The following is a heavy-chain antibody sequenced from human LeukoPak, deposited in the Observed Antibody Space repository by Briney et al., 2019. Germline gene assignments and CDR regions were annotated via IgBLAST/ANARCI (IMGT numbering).Heavy chain of an antibody. CDR3: AGEAVADYYYCYYMDV. CDR2: IYYSGST. D-gene: IGHD6-19*01. Sequence: SETLSLTCTVSGYSISSSYYWGWIRPPPGMGLEWIGSIYYSGSTYYNPSLKSRVTISVDTSKNQFSLKLSSVTAADTAVYYCAGEAVADYYYCYYMDVWGKGTTVTVSS. CDR1: GYSISSSYY. V-gene: IGHV4-38-2*02. J-gene: IGHJ6*03.